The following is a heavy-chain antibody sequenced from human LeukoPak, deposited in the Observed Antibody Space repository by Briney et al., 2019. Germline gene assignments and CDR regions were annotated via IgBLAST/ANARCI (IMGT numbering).Heavy chain of an antibody. V-gene: IGHV4-39*07. J-gene: IGHJ4*02. CDR3: ASNYGSGSYHYFDY. CDR2: IYYSGST. Sequence: PSETLSLTCTVSGGSVSSSSYYWGWIRQPPGKGLEWIGSIYYSGSTYYNPSLKSRVTMSVDTSKNQFSLKMSSVTAADTAVYYCASNYGSGSYHYFDYWGQGTLVTVSS. D-gene: IGHD3-10*01. CDR1: GGSVSSSSYY.